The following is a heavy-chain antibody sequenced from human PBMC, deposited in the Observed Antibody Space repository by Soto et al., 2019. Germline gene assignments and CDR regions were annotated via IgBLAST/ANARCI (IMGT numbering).Heavy chain of an antibody. CDR1: GGTFSSYA. CDR3: ARGEVVVAATPKPSDWFDP. Sequence: QVQLVQSGAEVKKPGSSVKVSCKASGGTFSSYAISWVRQAPGQGLEWMGGIIPIFGTANYAQKFQGRVKLTADEXXSXTXXELSSLRSEDTAVYYCARGEVVVAATPKPSDWFDPWGQGTLVTVSS. V-gene: IGHV1-69*12. D-gene: IGHD2-15*01. J-gene: IGHJ5*02. CDR2: IIPIFGTA.